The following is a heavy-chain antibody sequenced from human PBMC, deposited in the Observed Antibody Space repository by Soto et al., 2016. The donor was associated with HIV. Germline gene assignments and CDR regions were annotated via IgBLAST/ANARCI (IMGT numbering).Heavy chain of an antibody. Sequence: QVRLVQSGAEVKKPGSSVKVSCKASGGTFSSFAISWVRQAPGQGLEWMGGIIPILGIANYAQKFQGRVTITADKSTSTAYMELSSLRSEDTAVYYCAAHYDILTGSRYYYYMDVWGKGTTVTVSS. V-gene: IGHV1-69*10. CDR2: IIPILGIA. CDR3: AAHYDILTGSRYYYYMDV. J-gene: IGHJ6*03. D-gene: IGHD3-9*01. CDR1: GGTFSSFA.